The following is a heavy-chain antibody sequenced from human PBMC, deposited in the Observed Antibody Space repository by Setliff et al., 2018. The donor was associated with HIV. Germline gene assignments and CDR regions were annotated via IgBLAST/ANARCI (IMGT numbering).Heavy chain of an antibody. V-gene: IGHV4-39*07. CDR1: GGSVSSTTYY. Sequence: SETLSLTCTLSGGSVSSTTYYWGWLRQPPGKGLEWIGSVYYTGSTYYSPSLNSRVTISVDTSKNQFSLKLSSVTAADTAVYYCARGGYRAARFYYFDYWGQGILVTVSS. CDR3: ARGGYRAARFYYFDY. J-gene: IGHJ4*02. D-gene: IGHD6-6*01. CDR2: VYYTGST.